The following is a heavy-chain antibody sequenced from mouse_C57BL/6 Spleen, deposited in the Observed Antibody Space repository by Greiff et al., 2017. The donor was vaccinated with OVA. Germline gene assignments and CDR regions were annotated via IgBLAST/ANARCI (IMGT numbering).Heavy chain of an antibody. CDR3: ARGGHDYDGDY. CDR1: GYTFTSYW. Sequence: QVQLQQSGAELVKPGASVKLSCKASGYTFTSYWMQWVKQRPGQGLEWIGEIDPSDSYTNYNQKFKGKATLTVDTSSSTAYMQLSSLTSEDSAVYYCARGGHDYDGDYWGQGTTLTVSS. V-gene: IGHV1-50*01. CDR2: IDPSDSYT. D-gene: IGHD2-4*01. J-gene: IGHJ2*01.